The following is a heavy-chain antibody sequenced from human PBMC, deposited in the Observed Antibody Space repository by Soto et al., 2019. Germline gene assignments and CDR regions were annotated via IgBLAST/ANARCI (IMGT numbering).Heavy chain of an antibody. D-gene: IGHD2-8*01. CDR2: ISAYNGNT. Sequence: ASVKVSCKASGYTFTSYGISWVRQAPGQGLEWMGWISAYNGNTNYAQKRQGRVTMTTDTSTSTAYMELRSLRSDDTAVYYCARDQSYCTNGVCYSQPAFSYYYYGMDVWGQGTTV. CDR1: GYTFTSYG. CDR3: ARDQSYCTNGVCYSQPAFSYYYYGMDV. V-gene: IGHV1-18*01. J-gene: IGHJ6*02.